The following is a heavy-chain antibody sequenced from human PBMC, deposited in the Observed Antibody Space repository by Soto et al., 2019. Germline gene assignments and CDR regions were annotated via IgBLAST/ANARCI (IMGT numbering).Heavy chain of an antibody. J-gene: IGHJ5*02. CDR3: ARDRVDCSGGNCWRSVEDT. CDR2: IDPSGGGT. Sequence: QVQLVQSGAEVKKPGASVKVSCKASGYTFTNYYMHWVRQAPGQGLEWMGIIDPSGGGTTYAQKLQGRLTVTRDTSTSTVYMELSSLRSEDTAVYYCARDRVDCSGGNCWRSVEDTWGQGTLVTVSS. V-gene: IGHV1-46*04. CDR1: GYTFTNYY. D-gene: IGHD2-15*01.